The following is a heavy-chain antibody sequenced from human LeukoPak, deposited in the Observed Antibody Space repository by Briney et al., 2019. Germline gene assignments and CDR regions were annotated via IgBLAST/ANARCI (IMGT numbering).Heavy chain of an antibody. Sequence: SVKVSCKASGGTFSSYAISWVRQAPGQGLEWMGGIIPIFGTSSYAQKFQGRVTMTTDESTSTAYMELSSLRSDDSAVYYCARGGSWPGGYYYFMDVWGKGTTVTVSS. CDR2: IIPIFGTS. V-gene: IGHV1-69*05. CDR1: GGTFSSYA. CDR3: ARGGSWPGGYYYFMDV. D-gene: IGHD3-16*01. J-gene: IGHJ6*03.